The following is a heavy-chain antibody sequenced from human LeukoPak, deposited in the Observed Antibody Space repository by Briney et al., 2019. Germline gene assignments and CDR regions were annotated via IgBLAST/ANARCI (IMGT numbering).Heavy chain of an antibody. V-gene: IGHV4-59*01. D-gene: IGHD2-15*01. CDR3: ARDLPQGYCSGGSCYSGDAFDI. CDR1: GGSISSYY. J-gene: IGHJ3*02. Sequence: PSETLSLTCTVSGGSISSYYWSWIRQPPGKGLEWIGYIYYSGSTNYSPSLKSRVTISVDTSKNQFSLKLSSVTAADTAVYYCARDLPQGYCSGGSCYSGDAFDIWGQGTMVTVSS. CDR2: IYYSGST.